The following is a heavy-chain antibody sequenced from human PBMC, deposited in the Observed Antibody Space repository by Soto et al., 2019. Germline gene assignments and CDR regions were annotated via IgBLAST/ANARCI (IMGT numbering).Heavy chain of an antibody. CDR2: INPNSGGT. V-gene: IGHV1-2*04. CDR1: GYTFTGYY. J-gene: IGHJ4*02. CDR3: AREGGHYYDSSGLPRWDY. Sequence: QVQLVQSGAEVKKPGASVKVSCKASGYTFTGYYMHWVRQAPGQGLEWMGWINPNSGGTNYAQKFQGWVTMTRDTSISTAYMELSRLRSDDTAVYYCAREGGHYYDSSGLPRWDYWGQGTLVTVSS. D-gene: IGHD3-22*01.